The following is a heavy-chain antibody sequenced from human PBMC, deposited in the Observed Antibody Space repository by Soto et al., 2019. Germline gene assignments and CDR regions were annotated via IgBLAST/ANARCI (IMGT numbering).Heavy chain of an antibody. V-gene: IGHV3-23*01. CDR1: GFTFSSSA. CDR2: VSASGQDI. CDR3: AKDRHYPRDYFHY. D-gene: IGHD3-10*01. Sequence: EVQLLESGGGLVEPGGSLRLACAASGFTFSSSAISWVRQAPGKGREWVSAVSASGQDIYYADSVRGRFTIARDSSKNTVFLHKDSLSAEDTAVYYCAKDRHYPRDYFHYWGQGTLVTVSS. J-gene: IGHJ4*02.